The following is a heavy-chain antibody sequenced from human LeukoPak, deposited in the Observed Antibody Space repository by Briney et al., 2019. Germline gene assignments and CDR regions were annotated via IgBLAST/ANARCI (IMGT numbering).Heavy chain of an antibody. V-gene: IGHV4-61*02. CDR2: IYTSGST. Sequence: SETLSLTCTVSGGSISSGSYYWSWIRQPAGKGLEWIGRIYTSGSTNYNPSLKSRVTMSVDTSKNQFSLKLSSVTAADTAVYYCARDGVASDPYYYYYMDVWGKGTTVTISS. J-gene: IGHJ6*03. CDR1: GGSISSGSYY. CDR3: ARDGVASDPYYYYYMDV. D-gene: IGHD3-3*01.